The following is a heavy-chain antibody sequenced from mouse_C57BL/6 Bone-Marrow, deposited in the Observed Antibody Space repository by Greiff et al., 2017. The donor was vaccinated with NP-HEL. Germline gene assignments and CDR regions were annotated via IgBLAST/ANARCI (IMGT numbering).Heavy chain of an antibody. V-gene: IGHV1-81*01. Sequence: VQLQESGAELARPGASVKLSCKASGYTFTSYGISWVKQRTGQGLEWIGEIYPRSGNTYYNEKFKGKATLTADKSSSTAYMELRSLTSEDSAVFSWPSEKIYYDYALGGKGTSVTVS. CDR2: IYPRSGNT. D-gene: IGHD2-4*01. J-gene: IGHJ4*01. CDR1: GYTFTSYG. CDR3: PSEKIYYDYAL.